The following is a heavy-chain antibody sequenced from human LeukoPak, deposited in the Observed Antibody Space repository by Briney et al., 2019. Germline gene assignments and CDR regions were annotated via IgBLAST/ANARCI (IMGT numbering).Heavy chain of an antibody. D-gene: IGHD3-10*01. J-gene: IGHJ4*02. CDR1: GDSVSSNSAA. CDR3: ARDSLLWFGEPWEGYFDY. Sequence: SQTLSLTCAISGDSVSSNSAAWNWIRHSPSRGLEWLGRTYYRSKWYNDYAVSVKSRITINPDTSKNQFSLQLNSVTPEDTAVYYCARDSLLWFGEPWEGYFDYWGQGTLVTVSS. CDR2: TYYRSKWYN. V-gene: IGHV6-1*01.